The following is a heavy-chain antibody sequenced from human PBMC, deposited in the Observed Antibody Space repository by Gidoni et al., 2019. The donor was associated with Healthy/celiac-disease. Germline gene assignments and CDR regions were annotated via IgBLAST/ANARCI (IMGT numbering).Heavy chain of an antibody. J-gene: IGHJ4*02. V-gene: IGHV1-46*01. CDR1: GYAFTSYY. Sequence: AQLVQSGAEAEKLGASVKVSCKASGYAFTSYYMHWVRQAPGQGLEWMGLIYPSGGSTSYAQKFQGRVTMTRDTSTGTVYMGLGSLGSEDTAVDYCAGDPSSGRYLEYYFDYWGQGTLVTVSS. CDR3: AGDPSSGRYLEYYFDY. CDR2: IYPSGGST. D-gene: IGHD1-26*01.